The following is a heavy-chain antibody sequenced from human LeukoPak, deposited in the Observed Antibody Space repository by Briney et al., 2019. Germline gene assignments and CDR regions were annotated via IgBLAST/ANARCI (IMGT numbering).Heavy chain of an antibody. CDR2: INHSGST. Sequence: SETLSLTCAVYGGSFSGYYWSWIRQPPGKGLEWIGEINHSGSTNYNPSLKSRVTISVDTSKNQFSLKLSSVTAADTALYFCARQNYFDNSGYALDFWGQGKLVTVSS. V-gene: IGHV4-34*01. CDR1: GGSFSGYY. CDR3: ARQNYFDNSGYALDF. J-gene: IGHJ4*02. D-gene: IGHD3-22*01.